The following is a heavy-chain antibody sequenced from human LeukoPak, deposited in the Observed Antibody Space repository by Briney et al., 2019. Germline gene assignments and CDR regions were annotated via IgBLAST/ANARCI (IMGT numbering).Heavy chain of an antibody. V-gene: IGHV1-69*13. J-gene: IGHJ6*02. CDR2: IIPIFGTA. CDR3: AREPVYYYGMDV. CDR1: GGTFSSYA. Sequence: ASVKVSCKASGGTFSSYAISWVRQAPGQGLEWMGGIIPIFGTANYAQKFQGRVTITADDSTSTAYMELSSLRSEDTAVYYCAREPVYYYGMDVWGQGTTVSVSS.